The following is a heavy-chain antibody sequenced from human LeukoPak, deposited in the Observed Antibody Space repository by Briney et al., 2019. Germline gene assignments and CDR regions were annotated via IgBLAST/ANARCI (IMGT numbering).Heavy chain of an antibody. CDR3: AVEITEAFDY. V-gene: IGHV3-30-3*01. J-gene: IGHJ4*02. CDR2: ISYDGSNK. CDR1: GFIFSTYS. Sequence: GGSLRLPCAASGFIFSTYSMHWVRQAPGKGLEWVAVISYDGSNKYYADSVKGRFTISRDNSKNTLYLQMNSLRAEDTAVYYCAVEITEAFDYWGQGTLVTVSS.